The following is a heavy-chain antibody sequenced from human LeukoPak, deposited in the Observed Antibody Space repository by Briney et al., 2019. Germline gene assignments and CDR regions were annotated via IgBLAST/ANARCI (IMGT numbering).Heavy chain of an antibody. CDR2: IWYDGSNK. J-gene: IGHJ5*02. CDR1: GFTFSSYG. D-gene: IGHD2-2*01. V-gene: IGHV3-33*01. Sequence: GGSLRLSCAASGFTFSSYGMHWVRQAPGKGLEWVAVIWYDGSNKYYADSVKGRFTISRDNSKNTLYLQMNSLRAEDTAVYYCARDLRGYCSGTSCYRSLFDPWGQGTLVTVSS. CDR3: ARDLRGYCSGTSCYRSLFDP.